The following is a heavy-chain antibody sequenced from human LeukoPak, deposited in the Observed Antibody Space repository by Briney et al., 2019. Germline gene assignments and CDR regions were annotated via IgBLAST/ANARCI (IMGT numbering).Heavy chain of an antibody. Sequence: ASVKVSCKASGGTFSSYAISWVRQAPGQGLEWMGGIIPIFGTANYAQKFQGRVTITADESTSTAYMELSSLRSEDTAVYYCARDRIAVAGTVRLNWFDPWGQGTLVTVSS. J-gene: IGHJ5*02. D-gene: IGHD6-19*01. CDR2: IIPIFGTA. CDR1: GGTFSSYA. CDR3: ARDRIAVAGTVRLNWFDP. V-gene: IGHV1-69*13.